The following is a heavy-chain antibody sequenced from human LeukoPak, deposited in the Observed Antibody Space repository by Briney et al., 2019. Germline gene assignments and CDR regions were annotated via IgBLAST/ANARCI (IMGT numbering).Heavy chain of an antibody. J-gene: IGHJ4*02. CDR3: ARDRLHYDSLTGYPAD. CDR2: IYSGGST. D-gene: IGHD3-9*01. CDR1: GFTFTDYA. Sequence: QPGGSLRLSCAVSGFTFTDYAMNWVRQAPGKGLEWVSVIYSGGSTHYADSVKGRFTISRDNSKNTLYLQMNSLRAEDTAVYYCARDRLHYDSLTGYPADWGQGTLVTVSS. V-gene: IGHV3-66*01.